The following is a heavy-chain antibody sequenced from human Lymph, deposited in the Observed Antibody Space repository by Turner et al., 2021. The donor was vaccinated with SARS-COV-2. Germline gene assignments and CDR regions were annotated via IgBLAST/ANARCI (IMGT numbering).Heavy chain of an antibody. CDR3: ARDRAGSSGWYDSYFDY. V-gene: IGHV3-33*01. CDR1: GLPFSSYG. D-gene: IGHD6-19*01. Sequence: QVQLVESGGGVVQPGRSLRLPCAASGLPFSSYGMHWVRQAPGKGLEWVAFIWFDGSNKYYADSVKGRFTISRDNSKNTLYLQMNSLRAEDTAVYYCARDRAGSSGWYDSYFDYWGQGTLVTVSS. J-gene: IGHJ4*02. CDR2: IWFDGSNK.